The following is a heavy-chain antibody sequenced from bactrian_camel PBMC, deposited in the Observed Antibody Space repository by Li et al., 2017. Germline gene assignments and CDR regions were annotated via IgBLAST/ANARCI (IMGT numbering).Heavy chain of an antibody. V-gene: IGHV3S6*01. CDR3: TTLDNRDY. Sequence: VQLVESGGGLVQPGRSLTLSCEVSGFTFNTKQMHWVRQAPGKALEWVGSFEAANSATITADSVRGRFIISRDNTGNMLYLQMSSLKSEDSALYYCTTLDNRDYWGRGTQVTVS. J-gene: IGHJ4*01. CDR1: GFTFNTKQ. CDR2: FEAANSAT. D-gene: IGHD8*01.